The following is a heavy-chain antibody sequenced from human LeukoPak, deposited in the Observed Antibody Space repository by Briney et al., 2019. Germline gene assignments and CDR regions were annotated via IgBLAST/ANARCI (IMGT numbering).Heavy chain of an antibody. CDR2: INQDGYEK. CDR1: GFTFSSYW. V-gene: IGHV3-7*03. J-gene: IGHJ4*02. Sequence: PGRSLRLSCTASGFTFSSYWMSWVRQAPGKGLEWVANINQDGYEKFYVDSVKGRFTISRDNARNSLYLQVNSLRAEDTAIYYCARARLYEYYYGSGSYDKWGQGTLVTVSS. CDR3: ARARLYEYYYGSGSYDK. D-gene: IGHD3-10*01.